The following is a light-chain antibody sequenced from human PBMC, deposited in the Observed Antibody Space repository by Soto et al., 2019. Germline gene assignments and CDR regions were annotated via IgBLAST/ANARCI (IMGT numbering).Light chain of an antibody. Sequence: DIQMTQSPSSLSASVGDRVTITCRASQNIYIYLNWYQQRPGKAPKVLIYAASSLQSGVPSRFSGSGSETDFTLTISSLQPEDFATYYCQQSFTTPTFGGGTKVDI. J-gene: IGKJ4*01. CDR1: QNIYIY. CDR2: AAS. CDR3: QQSFTTPT. V-gene: IGKV1-39*01.